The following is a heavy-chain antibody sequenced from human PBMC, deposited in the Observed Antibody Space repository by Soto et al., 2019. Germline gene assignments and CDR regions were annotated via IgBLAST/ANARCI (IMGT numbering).Heavy chain of an antibody. Sequence: PGESLKISCKGSGYSFTSYWIGWVRQMPGKGLEWMGIIYPGDSDSRYSPSFQGQVTISADKSISTAYLQWSSQKASDTAMYYCARCGFVRYNTYHHYRLAVPAQRTTAPVSS. CDR3: ARCGFVRYNTYHHYRLAV. V-gene: IGHV5-51*01. D-gene: IGHD1-20*01. J-gene: IGHJ6*02. CDR2: IYPGDSDS. CDR1: GYSFTSYW.